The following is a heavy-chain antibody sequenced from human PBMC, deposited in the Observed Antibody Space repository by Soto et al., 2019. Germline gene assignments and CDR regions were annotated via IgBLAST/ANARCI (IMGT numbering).Heavy chain of an antibody. J-gene: IGHJ6*02. CDR2: ISSDGSNK. Sequence: QVQLVESGGGVVQPGRSLRLSCAASGFTFSSYGMHWVRQAPGKGLEWVAVISSDGSNKYYADSVKGRFTISRDNSKNTLYLQMNSIRAEDTAMYYCAKDIWVVVPAGFGRRNYYGMDVCVQGTTVTVSS. CDR1: GFTFSSYG. D-gene: IGHD2-2*01. V-gene: IGHV3-30*18. CDR3: AKDIWVVVPAGFGRRNYYGMDV.